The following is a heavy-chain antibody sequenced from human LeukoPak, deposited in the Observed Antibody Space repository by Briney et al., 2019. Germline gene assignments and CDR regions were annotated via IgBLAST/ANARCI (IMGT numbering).Heavy chain of an antibody. J-gene: IGHJ6*02. CDR1: GGSFSGYY. CDR3: ARGPLEDIVVVPAAGDMDV. V-gene: IGHV4-34*01. CDR2: INHSGST. D-gene: IGHD2-2*01. Sequence: SETLSLTCAVYGGSFSGYYWSWIRQPPGKGLEWIGEINHSGSTNYNPSLKSRVTISVDTSKNQFSLKLSYVTAADTAVYYCARGPLEDIVVVPAAGDMDVWGQGTTVTVSS.